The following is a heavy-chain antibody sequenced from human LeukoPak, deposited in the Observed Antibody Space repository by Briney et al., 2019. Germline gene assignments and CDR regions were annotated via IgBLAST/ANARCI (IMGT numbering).Heavy chain of an antibody. Sequence: PSETLSLTCTVSGGSISSYYWSWIRQPPGKGLEWIGYFYYSGSTNYNPSLKSRVTISVDTSKNQFSLKLTSVTAADTAVYYCARGPEYSSSPFDYWGQGTLVTVSS. J-gene: IGHJ4*02. CDR3: ARGPEYSSSPFDY. V-gene: IGHV4-59*01. CDR2: FYYSGST. D-gene: IGHD6-6*01. CDR1: GGSISSYY.